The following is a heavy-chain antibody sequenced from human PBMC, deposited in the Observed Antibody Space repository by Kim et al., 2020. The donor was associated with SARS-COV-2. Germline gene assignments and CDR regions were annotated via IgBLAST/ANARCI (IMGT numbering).Heavy chain of an antibody. J-gene: IGHJ4*02. CDR3: ARLVRYCSSTSCYVFDY. Sequence: RKSRVTISVDTSKNQFSLKLSSVTAADTAVYYCARLVRYCSSTSCYVFDYWGQGTLVTVSS. V-gene: IGHV4-39*01. D-gene: IGHD2-2*01.